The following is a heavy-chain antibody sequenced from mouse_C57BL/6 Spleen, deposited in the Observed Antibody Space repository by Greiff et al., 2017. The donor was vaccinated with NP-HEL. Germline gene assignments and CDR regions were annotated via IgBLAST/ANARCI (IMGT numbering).Heavy chain of an antibody. CDR1: GFNIKDYY. Sequence: EVKLQESGAELVRPGASVKLSCTASGFNIKDYYMHWVKQRPEQGLEWIGRIDPEDGDTEYAPKFQGKATMTADTSSNTAYQQLSSLTSEDTAVYYCTTAYGSSYDWYFDVWGTGTTVTVSS. CDR2: IDPEDGDT. V-gene: IGHV14-1*01. D-gene: IGHD1-1*01. J-gene: IGHJ1*03. CDR3: TTAYGSSYDWYFDV.